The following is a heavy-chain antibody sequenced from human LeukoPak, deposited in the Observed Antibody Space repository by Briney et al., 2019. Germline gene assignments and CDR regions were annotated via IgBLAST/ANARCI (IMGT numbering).Heavy chain of an antibody. V-gene: IGHV4-59*01. J-gene: IGHJ3*02. CDR3: ARARYANAWYAFDI. Sequence: SETLSLTCAVAGASISSYYWSWIRRPPGRGLEWIAYLSHSGSSDSNPSLTSRVTTLVDTSKNQFSLKLTSVTAADTAVYYCARARYANAWYAFDIWGHGTMVTVSS. D-gene: IGHD2-2*01. CDR2: LSHSGSS. CDR1: GASISSYY.